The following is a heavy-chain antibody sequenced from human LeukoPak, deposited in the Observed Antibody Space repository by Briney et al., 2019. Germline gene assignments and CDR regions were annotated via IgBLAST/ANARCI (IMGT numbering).Heavy chain of an antibody. CDR3: ARDLSQHFDWLLSGDT. D-gene: IGHD3-9*01. CDR2: IKQDGSQK. Sequence: SGGSLRLSCAGSGFTFNAYWMTWVRQPPGKGLEWVANIKQDGSQKYYVDSVKGRFTISRDNAKNSVYLQMNRLRAEDTAVYYCARDLSQHFDWLLSGDTWGQGTLVTVSS. CDR1: GFTFNAYW. V-gene: IGHV3-7*04. J-gene: IGHJ5*02.